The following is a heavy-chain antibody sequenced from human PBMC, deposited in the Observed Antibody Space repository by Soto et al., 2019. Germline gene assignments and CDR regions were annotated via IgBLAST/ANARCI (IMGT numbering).Heavy chain of an antibody. V-gene: IGHV4-30-4*01. CDR2: IYYSGST. CDR3: PSAEHYDFWSGYRRGWFAP. J-gene: IGHJ5*02. CDR1: GGSISTGDYY. Sequence: TLSLTCTVSGGSISTGDYYWSWIRQPPGKGLEWIGYIYYSGSTYYNPSLKSRVTISVDTSKNQFSLKLSSVTAADTAVYYCPSAEHYDFWSGYRRGWFAPWGQGTLVTVS. D-gene: IGHD3-3*01.